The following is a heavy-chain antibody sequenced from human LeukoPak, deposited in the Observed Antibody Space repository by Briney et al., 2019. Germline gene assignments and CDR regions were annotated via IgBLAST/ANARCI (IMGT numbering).Heavy chain of an antibody. CDR3: ARCHNWNGVGWFDP. D-gene: IGHD1-1*01. CDR1: GYSFTSYW. V-gene: IGHV5-51*01. CDR2: IYPGDSDI. Sequence: GGSLRLSCKGSGYSFTSYWIGWVRQMPGNGLEWMGIIYPGDSDIRYSPSFQGQVTISADKSISTAYLQWSSLKASDTAMYYCARCHNWNGVGWFDPWGQGTLVTVSS. J-gene: IGHJ5*02.